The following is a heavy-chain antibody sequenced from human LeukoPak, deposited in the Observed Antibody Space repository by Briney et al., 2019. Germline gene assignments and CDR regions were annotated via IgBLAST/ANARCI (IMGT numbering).Heavy chain of an antibody. D-gene: IGHD3-22*01. V-gene: IGHV3-23*01. J-gene: IGHJ4*02. Sequence: PGGSLRLSCAASGFTFSSYAMSWVRQAPGEGLEWVSATSGSGGSTYYADSVKGRFTISRDNSKNTLYLQMNSLRAEDTAVYYCAKGYYDSSGYITRSLSASPLDYWGQGTLVTVSS. CDR1: GFTFSSYA. CDR2: TSGSGGST. CDR3: AKGYYDSSGYITRSLSASPLDY.